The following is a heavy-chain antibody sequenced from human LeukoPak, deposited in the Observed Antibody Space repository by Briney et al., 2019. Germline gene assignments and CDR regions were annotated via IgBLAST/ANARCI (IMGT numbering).Heavy chain of an antibody. CDR3: ARVLPLSAYGLDP. D-gene: IGHD4-17*01. CDR2: IYGGGSS. J-gene: IGHJ5*02. Sequence: GGSLRLSCAASGFSVSSNYMSWVRQAPGKELEWVSVIYGGGSSYYADSVKGRFTISSDNSKKTLYLQMNSLGLDDTAVYYCARVLPLSAYGLDPWGQGTLVTVSS. CDR1: GFSVSSNY. V-gene: IGHV3-66*02.